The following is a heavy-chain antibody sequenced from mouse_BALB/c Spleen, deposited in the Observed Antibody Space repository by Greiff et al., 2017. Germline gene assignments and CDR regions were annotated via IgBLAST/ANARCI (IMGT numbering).Heavy chain of an antibody. CDR1: GFSLTSYG. D-gene: IGHD2-3*01. CDR2: IWAGGST. V-gene: IGHV2-9*02. CDR3: ARLYDGYYDY. J-gene: IGHJ2*01. Sequence: QVQLKESGPGLVAPSQSLSITCTVSGFSLTSYGVHWVRQPPGKGLEWLGVIWAGGSTNYNSALMSRLSISKDNSKSQVFLKMNSLQTDDTAMYYCARLYDGYYDYWGQGTTLTVSS.